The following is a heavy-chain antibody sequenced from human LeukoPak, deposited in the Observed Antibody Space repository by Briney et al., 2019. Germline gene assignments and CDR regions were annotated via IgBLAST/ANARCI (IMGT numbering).Heavy chain of an antibody. J-gene: IGHJ4*02. Sequence: PSETLSLTCTVSGGSISSYYWSWIRQPPGKGLEWIGYIYYSGSTNYNPSLKSRVTISVDTSKNQFSLKLSPVTAADTAVYYCARVSSIAAAIDYWGQGTLVTVSS. V-gene: IGHV4-59*01. CDR1: GGSISSYY. D-gene: IGHD6-13*01. CDR2: IYYSGST. CDR3: ARVSSIAAAIDY.